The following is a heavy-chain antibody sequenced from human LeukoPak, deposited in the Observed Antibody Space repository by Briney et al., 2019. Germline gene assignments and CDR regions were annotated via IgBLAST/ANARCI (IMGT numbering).Heavy chain of an antibody. J-gene: IGHJ4*02. D-gene: IGHD5-18*01. Sequence: SQTLSLTCTVSGVSISSGSYYWIWIRQPAGKGLEWIGCIYNSESINYNPSLQSRVTISVDTSKTQFSLRLSSVTAAETAVYYCARDRHSYGYYFDYWGQGTLVTVSS. CDR2: IYNSESI. CDR1: GVSISSGSYY. CDR3: ARDRHSYGYYFDY. V-gene: IGHV4-61*02.